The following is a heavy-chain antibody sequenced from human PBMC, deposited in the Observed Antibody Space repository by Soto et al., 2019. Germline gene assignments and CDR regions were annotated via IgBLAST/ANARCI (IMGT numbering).Heavy chain of an antibody. D-gene: IGHD6-13*01. CDR3: ARGAPQQLMYYYYGMDV. V-gene: IGHV1-2*04. CDR1: GYTFTGYY. CDR2: INPNSGGT. J-gene: IGHJ6*02. Sequence: ASVKVSCKASGYTFTGYYMHWVRQAPGQGLEWMGWINPNSGGTNYAQKFQGWVTMTRDTSISTAYMELSRLRSDDTAVYYCARGAPQQLMYYYYGMDVWGQGTTVTVSS.